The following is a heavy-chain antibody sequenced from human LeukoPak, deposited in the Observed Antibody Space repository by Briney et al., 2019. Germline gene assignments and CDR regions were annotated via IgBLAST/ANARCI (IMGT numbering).Heavy chain of an antibody. CDR2: INPSGTRT. CDR1: GYSLTNYF. J-gene: IGHJ3*01. D-gene: IGHD3-10*01. V-gene: IGHV1-46*03. Sequence: ASVKVSCKASGYSLTNYFMHWVRQAPGRGLEWMGLINPSGTRTSYVQKFQGRVIMTRDTSTSTVYMEMSSLRSEDTAVYYCASELSGDGDVFDVWGQGTKVTVSS. CDR3: ASELSGDGDVFDV.